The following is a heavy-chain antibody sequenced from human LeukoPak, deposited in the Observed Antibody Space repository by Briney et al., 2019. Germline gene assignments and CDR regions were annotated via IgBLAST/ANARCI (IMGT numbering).Heavy chain of an antibody. V-gene: IGHV3-30*18. J-gene: IGHJ6*02. CDR2: ISYDGSNK. Sequence: PGGSLRLSCAASGFTFRSYSMHWVRQAPGKGLEWVAVISYDGSNKYYADSVKGRFTISRDNSKNTLYLQMNSLRAEDTAVYYCAKVPGDIVVVVAATLPNYYGMDVWGQGTTVTVSS. CDR1: GFTFRSYS. CDR3: AKVPGDIVVVVAATLPNYYGMDV. D-gene: IGHD2-15*01.